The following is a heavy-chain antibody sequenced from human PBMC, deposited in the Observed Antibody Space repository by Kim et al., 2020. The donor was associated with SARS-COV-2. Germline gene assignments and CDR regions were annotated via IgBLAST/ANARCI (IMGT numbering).Heavy chain of an antibody. CDR2: ST. V-gene: IGHV4-31*02. J-gene: IGHJ3*02. D-gene: IGHD5-18*01. CDR3: ARSMVSAFDI. Sequence: STYYNPSLKSRVTISVYTSKNQFSLKLSSVTAADTAVYYCARSMVSAFDIWGQGTMVTVSS.